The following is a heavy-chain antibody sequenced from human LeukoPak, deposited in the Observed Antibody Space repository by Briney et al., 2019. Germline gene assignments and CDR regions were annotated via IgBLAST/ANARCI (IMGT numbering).Heavy chain of an antibody. Sequence: PGGSLRLSCAASGFTFSSYGMHWVRQAPGKGLEWVAVISYDGSNKYYADSVKGRFTISRDNSKNTLYLQMNSLRAEDTAVYYCAKDREGLRITIFGVPRHAGVDVWGQGTTVTVSS. CDR1: GFTFSSYG. V-gene: IGHV3-30*18. D-gene: IGHD3-3*01. CDR3: AKDREGLRITIFGVPRHAGVDV. J-gene: IGHJ6*02. CDR2: ISYDGSNK.